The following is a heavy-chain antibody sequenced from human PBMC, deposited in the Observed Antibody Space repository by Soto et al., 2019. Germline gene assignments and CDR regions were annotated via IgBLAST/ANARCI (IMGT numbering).Heavy chain of an antibody. V-gene: IGHV3-33*01. D-gene: IGHD1-1*01. CDR3: VRGDNWNDEASDY. J-gene: IGHJ4*02. CDR1: GFMFSNHG. Sequence: QVQLVESGGGVVQPGRSLRLSCAASGFMFSNHGMHWVRQAPGKGLEWVAVIWSDGNNSYYADSVKGRFTISRDNSKNTVSLQMNSLGAEYTAVYYCVRGDNWNDEASDYWGQGTLVTVSS. CDR2: IWSDGNNS.